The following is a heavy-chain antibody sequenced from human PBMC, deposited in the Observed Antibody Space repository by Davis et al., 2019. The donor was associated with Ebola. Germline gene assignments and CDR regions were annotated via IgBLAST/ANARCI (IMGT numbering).Heavy chain of an antibody. CDR1: GGSFSDYF. D-gene: IGHD2-21*02. V-gene: IGHV4-34*01. J-gene: IGHJ5*02. Sequence: SETLSLTCAVSGGSFSDYFWSWVRQSPGKGLEWIGQVSHSGDTDYNPSVKTRVTLSVDTSKNQFSLKIDSVTAADTAVYYCARTAKTAISESGLGYTHLDPWGQGTLVTVAS. CDR3: ARTAKTAISESGLGYTHLDP. CDR2: VSHSGDT.